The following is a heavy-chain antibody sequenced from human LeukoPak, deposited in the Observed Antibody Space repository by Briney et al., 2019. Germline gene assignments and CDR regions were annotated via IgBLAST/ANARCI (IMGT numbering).Heavy chain of an antibody. D-gene: IGHD3-9*01. Sequence: SETLSLTCTVSGGSISNYYWSWIRQPAGKGLEWIGLIYGRGNTNYNPSLKSRVTMSVDTSKNQFSLKLSSVTAADTAVYYCARDYDILNDWYFDLWGRGTLVTVSS. J-gene: IGHJ2*01. CDR2: IYGRGNT. CDR3: ARDYDILNDWYFDL. V-gene: IGHV4-4*07. CDR1: GGSISNYY.